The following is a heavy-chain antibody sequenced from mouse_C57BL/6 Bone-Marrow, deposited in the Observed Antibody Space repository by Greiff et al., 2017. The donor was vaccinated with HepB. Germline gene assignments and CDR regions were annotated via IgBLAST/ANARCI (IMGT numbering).Heavy chain of an antibody. V-gene: IGHV1-42*01. CDR3: ARGTGFAY. CDR2: INPSTGGT. J-gene: IGHJ3*01. CDR1: GYSFTGYY. Sequence: EVMLVESGPELVKPGASVKISCKASGYSFTGYYMNWVKQSPEKSLEWIGEINPSTGGTTYNQKFKAKATLTVDKSSSTAYMQLKSLTSEDSAVYYCARGTGFAYWGQGTLVTVSA. D-gene: IGHD4-1*01.